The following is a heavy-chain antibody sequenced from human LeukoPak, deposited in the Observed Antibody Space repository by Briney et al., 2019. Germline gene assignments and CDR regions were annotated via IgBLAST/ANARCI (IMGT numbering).Heavy chain of an antibody. J-gene: IGHJ4*02. CDR3: AAKLGSIAARRNFDY. Sequence: SVTVSCKASGFTFTSSAVQWVRQARGQRLEWIGWIVVGSGNTNYAQKFQERVTITRDMSTSTAYMELSSLRSEDTAVYYCAAKLGSIAARRNFDYWGQGTLVTVSS. V-gene: IGHV1-58*01. CDR2: IVVGSGNT. CDR1: GFTFTSSA. D-gene: IGHD6-6*01.